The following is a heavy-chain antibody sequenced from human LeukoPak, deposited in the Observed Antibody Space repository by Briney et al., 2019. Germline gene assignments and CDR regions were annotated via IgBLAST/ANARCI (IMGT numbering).Heavy chain of an antibody. CDR1: GGSISSSSYY. D-gene: IGHD3-10*01. CDR3: ARFGYYGSGDP. CDR2: IYYSGST. Sequence: PSETLSLTCTVSGGSISSSSYYWGWIRQPPGKGLEWIGSIYYSGSTYYNPSLKSRVTISVDTSKNQFSLKLSSVTAADTAVYYCARFGYYGSGDPWGQGTLVTVSS. V-gene: IGHV4-39*01. J-gene: IGHJ5*02.